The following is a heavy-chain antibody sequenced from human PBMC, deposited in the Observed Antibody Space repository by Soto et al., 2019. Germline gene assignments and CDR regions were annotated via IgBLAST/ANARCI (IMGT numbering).Heavy chain of an antibody. CDR3: ARDRLRLGELSLIGYFDY. D-gene: IGHD3-16*02. J-gene: IGHJ4*02. CDR1: GFTVSSNY. V-gene: IGHV3-53*04. CDR2: IYSDGST. Sequence: GGSLRLSCAASGFTVSSNYMSWVRQAPGKGLEWVSVIYSDGSTYYADSVKGRFTISRHNSKNTLYLQMNSLRAEDTAVYYCARDRLRLGELSLIGYFDYWGQGTLVTVSS.